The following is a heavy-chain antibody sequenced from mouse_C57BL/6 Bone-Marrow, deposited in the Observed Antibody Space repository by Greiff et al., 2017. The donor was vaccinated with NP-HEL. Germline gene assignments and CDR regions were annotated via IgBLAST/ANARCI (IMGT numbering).Heavy chain of an antibody. J-gene: IGHJ4*01. CDR1: GYTFTDYN. CDR3: ARRATAYYAMDY. Sequence: VQLQQSGPELVKPGASVKIPCKASGYTFTDYNMDWVKQSHGKSLEWIGDINPNNGGTIYNQKFKGKATLTVDKSSSTAYMELRSLTSEDTAVYYCARRATAYYAMDYWGQGTSVTVSS. V-gene: IGHV1-18*01. D-gene: IGHD3-1*01. CDR2: INPNNGGT.